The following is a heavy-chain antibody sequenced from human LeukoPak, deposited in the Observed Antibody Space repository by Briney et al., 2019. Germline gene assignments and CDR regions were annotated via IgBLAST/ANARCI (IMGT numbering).Heavy chain of an antibody. V-gene: IGHV1-46*01. CDR1: GYTFTRYY. CDR2: INPGGGRT. CDR3: AILGLYDSSDYSFDY. D-gene: IGHD3-22*01. Sequence: ASVKVSCKASGYTFTRYYINWVRQAPGQGLEWMGIINPGGGRTNYAQIFQGRVTMTRDMSTNTVYMELSSLRSDDTAVYYCAILGLYDSSDYSFDYWGQGTLVTVSS. J-gene: IGHJ4*01.